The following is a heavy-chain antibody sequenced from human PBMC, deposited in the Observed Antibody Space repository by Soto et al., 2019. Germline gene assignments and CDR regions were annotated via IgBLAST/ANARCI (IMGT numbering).Heavy chain of an antibody. V-gene: IGHV1-3*01. D-gene: IGHD1-1*01. CDR2: INAGNGNT. Sequence: QVQLVQSGAEVKKPGASVKVSCTASGYTFTSYAMHWVRQAPGQRLEWMGWINAGNGNTKYSQKFQGRVTITRDTSASTAYMELSSLRSEDTAVYYCARENWRGRPFDIWGQGTMVTVSS. CDR3: ARENWRGRPFDI. CDR1: GYTFTSYA. J-gene: IGHJ3*02.